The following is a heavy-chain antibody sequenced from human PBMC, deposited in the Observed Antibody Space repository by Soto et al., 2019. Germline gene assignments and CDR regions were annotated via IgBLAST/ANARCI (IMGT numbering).Heavy chain of an antibody. CDR2: ISYDGSNK. CDR3: ARVQRPVLRFLEWLLSAFDI. D-gene: IGHD3-3*01. J-gene: IGHJ3*02. V-gene: IGHV3-30-3*01. Sequence: SLRLSCAASGFTFSSYAMHWVRQAPGKGLEWVAVISYDGSNKYYADSVKGRFTISRDNSKNTLYLQMNSLRAEDTAVYYCARVQRPVLRFLEWLLSAFDIWGQGTMVTVSS. CDR1: GFTFSSYA.